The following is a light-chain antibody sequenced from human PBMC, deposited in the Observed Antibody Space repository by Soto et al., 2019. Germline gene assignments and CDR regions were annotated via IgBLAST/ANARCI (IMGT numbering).Light chain of an antibody. V-gene: IGLV2-8*01. J-gene: IGLJ1*01. CDR3: ASYAGSQNYV. CDR1: SADVGGYNF. Sequence: QSALTQPPSASGSLGQSVTISCTGTSADVGGYNFVSWYQQHPGKAPKLMIFEVSQRPSGVPDRFSGSKSGNTASLTVSELQAEDEADYYCASYAGSQNYVFGTGIKLTVL. CDR2: EVS.